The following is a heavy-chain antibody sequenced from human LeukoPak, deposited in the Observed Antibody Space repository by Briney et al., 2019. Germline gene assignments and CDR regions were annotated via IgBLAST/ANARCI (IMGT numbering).Heavy chain of an antibody. J-gene: IGHJ4*02. CDR2: ISYDGSNK. V-gene: IGHV3-30*04. D-gene: IGHD3-22*01. Sequence: PGRSLRLSCAASGFTFSSYAMHWVRQAPGKGLEWVAVISYDGSNKYYADSVKGRFTISRDNSKNTLYLQMNSLRAEDTAVYYCASDTMIGGYFDYWGQGTLVTVSS. CDR1: GFTFSSYA. CDR3: ASDTMIGGYFDY.